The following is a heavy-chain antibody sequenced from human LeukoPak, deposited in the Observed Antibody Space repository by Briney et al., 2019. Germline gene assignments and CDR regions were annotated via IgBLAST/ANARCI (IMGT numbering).Heavy chain of an antibody. CDR1: GFTLSSYG. J-gene: IGHJ3*02. CDR3: ARDRDLEPAIDAFDI. D-gene: IGHD1-1*01. Sequence: GRSLRLSCAASGFTLSSYGMHWVRQAPGKGLEWVAVIWYDGSNKYYADSVKGRFTISRDNSKNTLYLQMNSLRAEDTAVYYCARDRDLEPAIDAFDIWGQGTMVTVSS. CDR2: IWYDGSNK. V-gene: IGHV3-33*01.